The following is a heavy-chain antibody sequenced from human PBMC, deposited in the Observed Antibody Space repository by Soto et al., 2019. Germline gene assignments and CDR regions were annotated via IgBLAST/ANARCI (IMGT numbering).Heavy chain of an antibody. Sequence: SETLSLTCSVSGGSIGTYFWGWIRQPPGKGLEWIGHIYYSGSTSYNPSLRSRVTISLGTSKNQFSLRLSSVSAADTAVYYCARSYGDLPDYWGQGTLVTVSS. V-gene: IGHV4-59*08. D-gene: IGHD4-17*01. J-gene: IGHJ4*02. CDR2: IYYSGST. CDR1: GGSIGTYF. CDR3: ARSYGDLPDY.